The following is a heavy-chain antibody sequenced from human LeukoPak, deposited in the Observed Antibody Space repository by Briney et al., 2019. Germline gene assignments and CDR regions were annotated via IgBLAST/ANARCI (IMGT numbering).Heavy chain of an antibody. Sequence: GGSLRLSCAASGFTFSSFGLHWVRQAPGKGLEWVAVIWYDGSKKNYADSVRGRFTISRDNSKNTLYLQMNSLRAEDTGVYYCARPPEDWGQGTLVTVSS. J-gene: IGHJ4*02. CDR3: ARPPED. CDR1: GFTFSSFG. CDR2: IWYDGSKK. V-gene: IGHV3-33*01.